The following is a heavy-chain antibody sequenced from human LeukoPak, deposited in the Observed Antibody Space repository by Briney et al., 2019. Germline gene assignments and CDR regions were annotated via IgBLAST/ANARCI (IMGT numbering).Heavy chain of an antibody. CDR2: INTYNGNT. CDR1: GYTFTSYG. V-gene: IGHV1-18*01. J-gene: IGHJ4*02. Sequence: GASVKVSCKASGYTFTSYGISWVRQAPGQGHEWMGWINTYNGNTNYAQTLQGRVTMTTDTSTRTAYMDLRSLRSDDTAVYYCARDPSLIVGATISFFDYWGQGTLVTVSS. CDR3: ARDPSLIVGATISFFDY. D-gene: IGHD1-26*01.